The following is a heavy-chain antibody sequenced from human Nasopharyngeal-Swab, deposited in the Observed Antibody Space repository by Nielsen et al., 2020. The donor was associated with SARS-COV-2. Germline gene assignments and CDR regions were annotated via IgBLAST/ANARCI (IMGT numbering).Heavy chain of an antibody. CDR3: ARVGGSYAHYFDY. D-gene: IGHD1-26*01. CDR1: GGSISSYY. Sequence: GSLRLSCTVSGGSISSYYWSWIRQPPGKGLEWIGYIYYSGSTNYSPSLKSRVTISVDTSKNQFSLKLSSVTAADTAVYYCARVGGSYAHYFDYWGQGTLVTVSS. CDR2: IYYSGST. V-gene: IGHV4-59*01. J-gene: IGHJ4*02.